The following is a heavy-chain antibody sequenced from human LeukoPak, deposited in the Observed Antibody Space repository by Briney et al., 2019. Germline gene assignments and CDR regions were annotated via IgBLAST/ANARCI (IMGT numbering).Heavy chain of an antibody. J-gene: IGHJ4*02. CDR1: GGSMSSYY. D-gene: IGHD3-22*01. CDR2: IYYGGST. Sequence: SETLSLTCTVSGGSMSSYYWNWIRQPPGKGLEWIGYIYYGGSTNYNPSLKSRVTISVDTSKNQFSLKLSSVTAADTAVYYCARHHYYDSSGQFDYWGQGTLVTVSS. V-gene: IGHV4-59*08. CDR3: ARHHYYDSSGQFDY.